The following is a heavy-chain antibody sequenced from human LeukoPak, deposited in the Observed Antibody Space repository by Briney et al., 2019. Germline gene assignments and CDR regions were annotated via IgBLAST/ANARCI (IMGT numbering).Heavy chain of an antibody. CDR1: GFTFDRSA. CDR3: ARDHNGMDV. CDR2: SGTDGDT. J-gene: IGHJ6*02. V-gene: IGHV3-23*01. Sequence: GGSLRLSCAASGFTFDRSAMTWVRQAPGKGLEWVSASGTDGDTYYADSVKGRFTISRDNSKNTLYLQMTSLRAEDTAVYYCARDHNGMDVWGQGTTVTVSS.